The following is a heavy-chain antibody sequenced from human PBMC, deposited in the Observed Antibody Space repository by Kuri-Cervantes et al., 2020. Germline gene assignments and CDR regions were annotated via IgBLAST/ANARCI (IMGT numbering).Heavy chain of an antibody. J-gene: IGHJ3*02. Sequence: GGSLRLSCAASGFTFSDYYMSWIRQAPGKGLEWVSYISSSGSTIYYADSVKGRFTISRDNAKNSLYLQMNSLRAEDTAVYYCARLNYYDSTRDAFDIWGQGTMVTVSS. CDR3: ARLNYYDSTRDAFDI. CDR1: GFTFSDYY. CDR2: ISSSGSTI. V-gene: IGHV3-11*01. D-gene: IGHD3-22*01.